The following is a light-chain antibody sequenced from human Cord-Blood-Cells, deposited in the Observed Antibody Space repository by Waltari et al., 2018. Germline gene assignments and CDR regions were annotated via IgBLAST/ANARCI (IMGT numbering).Light chain of an antibody. Sequence: QSALTQPRSVSGSPGQSVTISCTGTSSDVGGYNYVSWYQQHPGKAPKLMIYYVSKRPSGFPDRFSGSKSGNTASLTISGLQAEDEADYYCCSYAGSYTYVFGTGTKVTVL. CDR3: CSYAGSYTYV. CDR1: SSDVGGYNY. V-gene: IGLV2-11*01. J-gene: IGLJ1*01. CDR2: YVS.